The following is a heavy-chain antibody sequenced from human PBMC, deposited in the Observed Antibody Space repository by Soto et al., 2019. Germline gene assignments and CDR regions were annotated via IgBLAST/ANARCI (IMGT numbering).Heavy chain of an antibody. Sequence: EVQLLESGGGLVQPGGSLRLSCAASGFTFSSYAMSWVRQAPGKGLEWVSTISGSGGSTYYADSVKGRFTISRDNSRNTLYLQMNSLRAEATAVYYCAKDRGSGSTSWYNGWFDPWGQRTLVTVSS. CDR2: ISGSGGST. V-gene: IGHV3-23*01. CDR3: AKDRGSGSTSWYNGWFDP. D-gene: IGHD6-13*01. CDR1: GFTFSSYA. J-gene: IGHJ5*02.